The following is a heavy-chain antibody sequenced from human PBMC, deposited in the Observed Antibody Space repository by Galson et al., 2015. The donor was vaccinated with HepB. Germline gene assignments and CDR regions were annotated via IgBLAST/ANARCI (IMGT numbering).Heavy chain of an antibody. CDR3: ASVYTETKFGVTIKGGRFDH. V-gene: IGHV4-59*12. D-gene: IGHD3-3*01. Sequence: ETLSLTCSVSGGSIGNYYWSWIRQSPGKGLEWIGLIFHNGKTYYSPSLKSRVTIFVDTSNRQVSLKVNSVTAADTAVYYCASVYTETKFGVTIKGGRFDHWGPGTPITVSS. J-gene: IGHJ5*02. CDR2: IFHNGKT. CDR1: GGSIGNYY.